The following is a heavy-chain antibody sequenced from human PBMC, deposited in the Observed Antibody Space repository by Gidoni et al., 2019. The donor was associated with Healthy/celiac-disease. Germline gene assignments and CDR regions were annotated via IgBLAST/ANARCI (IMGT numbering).Heavy chain of an antibody. CDR1: GFTFGDYD. CDR2: ISSKAYGRTT. Sequence: EVQLVESGGGLVQPGRSLRLSCTASGFTFGDYDMSWVRQSPGKGLEWVGFISSKAYGRTTEYAASVKGRFTISRDDSKSIAYLQMNSLKTEDTAVYYCTRTRDVLRYFDWQRPGGMDVWGQGTTVTVSS. J-gene: IGHJ6*02. D-gene: IGHD3-9*01. V-gene: IGHV3-49*04. CDR3: TRTRDVLRYFDWQRPGGMDV.